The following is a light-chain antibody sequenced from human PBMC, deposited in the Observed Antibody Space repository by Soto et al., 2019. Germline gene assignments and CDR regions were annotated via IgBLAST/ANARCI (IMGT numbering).Light chain of an antibody. CDR3: FSYAGRSTLV. CDR1: SSDVGGYDY. CDR2: EVS. V-gene: IGLV2-14*01. J-gene: IGLJ1*01. Sequence: QSVLTQPASVSGSPGQSITISCTGTSSDVGGYDYVSWYQQHPGEAPKLMIYEVSNRPSGVSNRFSGSKSGNTASLTISGLQAEDEADYNCFSYAGRSTLVFXTGTKVTVL.